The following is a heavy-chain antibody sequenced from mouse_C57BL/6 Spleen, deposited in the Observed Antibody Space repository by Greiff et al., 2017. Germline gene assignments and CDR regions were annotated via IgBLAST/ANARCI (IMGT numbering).Heavy chain of an antibody. D-gene: IGHD1-1*01. J-gene: IGHJ1*03. CDR2: IDPEDGET. V-gene: IGHV14-2*01. CDR3: ASPYYYGSSPYWYFDV. Sequence: VQLQQSGAELVKPGASVKLSCTASGFNIKDYYMHWVKQRPEKGLEWIGRIDPEDGETKYAPKFQGKATITADTSSNTAYLQLSSLSSEDTAVYYCASPYYYGSSPYWYFDVWGTGTTVTVSS. CDR1: GFNIKDYY.